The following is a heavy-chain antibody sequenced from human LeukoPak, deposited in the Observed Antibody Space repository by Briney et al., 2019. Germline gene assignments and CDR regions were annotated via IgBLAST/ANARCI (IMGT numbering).Heavy chain of an antibody. J-gene: IGHJ4*02. CDR2: IYYSGST. CDR1: DDSMSSYY. CDR3: ARAGTYYYDSSGYYYLDY. Sequence: SETLSLTCTVSDDSMSSYYWNWIRQPPGKGLEWIGYIYYSGSTNYNPSLKSRVTISVDTSKNQFSLKLSSVTAADTAVYYCARAGTYYYDSSGYYYLDYWGQGTLVTVSS. D-gene: IGHD3-22*01. V-gene: IGHV4-59*01.